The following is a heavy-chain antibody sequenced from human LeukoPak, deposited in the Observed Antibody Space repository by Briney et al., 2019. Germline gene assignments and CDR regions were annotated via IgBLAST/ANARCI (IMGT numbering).Heavy chain of an antibody. CDR2: IGSGGRPL. J-gene: IGHJ4*02. D-gene: IGHD4-17*01. Sequence: GGSLRLSCAASGFTFSSYNMHWVRQAPGKGLEWLSSIGSGGRPLYYADSVKGRFTISRDDANDSLHLQMNSLRDDDTAVYYCARSRFTYGPVAFDYWGRGTLVTVSS. CDR3: ARSRFTYGPVAFDY. CDR1: GFTFSSYN. V-gene: IGHV3-48*02.